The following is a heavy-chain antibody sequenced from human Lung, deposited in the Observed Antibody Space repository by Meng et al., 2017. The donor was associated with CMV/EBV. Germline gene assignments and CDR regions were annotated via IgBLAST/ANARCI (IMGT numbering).Heavy chain of an antibody. CDR3: ARTNYGDYNWFDP. Sequence: QVHRPEQDPESLKPSHTLSLTCTVSGGSISSVGFYWSWIRQHPGKGLEWIGYIYYSGSTYYNPSLRNRVAISIDTSKNQFSLKLTSVTAADTAVYFCARTNYGDYNWFDPWGQGTLVTVSS. J-gene: IGHJ5*02. CDR1: GGSISSVGFY. D-gene: IGHD4-17*01. V-gene: IGHV4-31*03. CDR2: IYYSGST.